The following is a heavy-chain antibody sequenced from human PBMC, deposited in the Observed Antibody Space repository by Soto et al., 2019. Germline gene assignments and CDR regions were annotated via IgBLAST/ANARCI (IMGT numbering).Heavy chain of an antibody. V-gene: IGHV4-34*01. Sequence: PSETLSLTCAVYGGSFSDYYWSWIRQPPGKGLEWIGEINHSGSTNYNPSLKSRVTISVDTSKSQFSLKLSSVTAADTAVYYCARTSRFEYWGQGTLVTVS. CDR2: INHSGST. CDR3: ARTSRFEY. D-gene: IGHD6-6*01. J-gene: IGHJ4*02. CDR1: GGSFSDYY.